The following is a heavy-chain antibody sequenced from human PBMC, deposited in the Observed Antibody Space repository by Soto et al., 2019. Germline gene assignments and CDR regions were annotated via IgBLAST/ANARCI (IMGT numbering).Heavy chain of an antibody. D-gene: IGHD1-26*01. CDR3: ARPEENSGSNFAAA. J-gene: IGHJ4*02. CDR2: IDPSDSYT. Sequence: PGESLKILCKGSGYSFTSYWISLVRQMPGKGLEWMGRIDPSDSYTNYSPSFQGHVTLSADKSISTAYLQWSSLKASDTAMYYCARPEENSGSNFAAAWGQGTLVTVPS. V-gene: IGHV5-10-1*01. CDR1: GYSFTSYW.